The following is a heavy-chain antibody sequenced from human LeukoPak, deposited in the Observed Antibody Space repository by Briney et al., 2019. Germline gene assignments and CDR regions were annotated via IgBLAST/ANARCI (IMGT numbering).Heavy chain of an antibody. V-gene: IGHV3-23*01. J-gene: IGHJ4*02. Sequence: GGSLRLSCAASAFSFSDYAMMWGRQAPGEGLEWVSAIGADGRGTDYADSVKGRFTISRDNSKNTVYLQMNSLRGEDAALYYCARRPGGTPDYWGLGTLVTVS. CDR2: IGADGRGT. CDR1: AFSFSDYA. D-gene: IGHD1-26*01. CDR3: ARRPGGTPDY.